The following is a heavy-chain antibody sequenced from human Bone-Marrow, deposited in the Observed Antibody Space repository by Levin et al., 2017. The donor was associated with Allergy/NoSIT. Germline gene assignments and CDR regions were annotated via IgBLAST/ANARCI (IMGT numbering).Heavy chain of an antibody. Sequence: MASETLSLTCAVSGASISGNTFHWGWIRQSPGKGLEWIGLISESGITHYNPSLQSRVILSVDTSKNQFSMKLGSVTAADTAVYYCARRIDVSGSYPRDNWFDPWGQGTQVTVSA. J-gene: IGHJ5*02. CDR1: GASISGNTFH. CDR2: ISESGIT. CDR3: ARRIDVSGSYPRDNWFDP. V-gene: IGHV4-39*01. D-gene: IGHD3-10*01.